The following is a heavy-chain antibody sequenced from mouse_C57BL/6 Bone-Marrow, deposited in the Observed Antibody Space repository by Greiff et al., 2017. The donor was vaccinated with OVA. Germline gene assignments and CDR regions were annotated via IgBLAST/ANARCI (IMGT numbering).Heavy chain of an antibody. J-gene: IGHJ3*01. CDR2: IDPSDSYT. CDR3: ARSYYSNYGGFAY. CDR1: GYTFTSYW. Sequence: LQQPGAELVRPGTSVKLSCKASGYTFTSYWMHWVKQRPGQGLEWIGVIDPSDSYTNYNQKFKGKATLTVDTSSSTAYMQLSSLTSEDSAVYYCARSYYSNYGGFAYWGQGTLVTVSA. D-gene: IGHD2-5*01. V-gene: IGHV1-59*01.